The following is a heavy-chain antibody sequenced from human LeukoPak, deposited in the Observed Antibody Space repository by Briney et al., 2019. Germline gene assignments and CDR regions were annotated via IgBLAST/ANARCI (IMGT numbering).Heavy chain of an antibody. V-gene: IGHV1-18*01. J-gene: IGHJ4*02. CDR1: GGTFSSYT. D-gene: IGHD3-3*01. Sequence: ASVKVSCKASGGTFSSYTISWVRQAPGQGLEWMGWISAYNGNTNYAQKLQGRVTMTTDTSTSTAYMELRSLRSDDTAVYYCARARLDYDFWSGGQIGYWGQGTLVTVSS. CDR3: ARARLDYDFWSGGQIGY. CDR2: ISAYNGNT.